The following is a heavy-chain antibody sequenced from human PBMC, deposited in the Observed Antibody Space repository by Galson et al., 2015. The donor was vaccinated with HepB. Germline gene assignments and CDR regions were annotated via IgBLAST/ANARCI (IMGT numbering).Heavy chain of an antibody. CDR1: GYTFTSYY. CDR3: ARETDRLLFASYHFDY. Sequence: SVKVSCKASGYTFTSYYMHWVRQAPGQGLEWMGIINPSGGSTSYAQKFQGRVTMTRDTSTSTVYMELSSLRSEDTAVYYCARETDRLLFASYHFDYWGQGTLVTVSS. CDR2: INPSGGST. J-gene: IGHJ4*02. V-gene: IGHV1-46*01. D-gene: IGHD2-2*01.